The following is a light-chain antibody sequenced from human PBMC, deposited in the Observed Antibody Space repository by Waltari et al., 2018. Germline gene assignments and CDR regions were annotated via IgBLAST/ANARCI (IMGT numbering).Light chain of an antibody. V-gene: IGKV3-20*01. CDR3: QQYGSPPPNT. Sequence: EIVLTQSPGTLSLSPGERATLSCRASQSVRSSYLAWYQQKPGQAPRLLIYAASSRATGIPDRFSGSGSGTDVPLPISRLGPEDFAVYYCQQYGSPPPNTFGQGTRLEIK. CDR1: QSVRSSY. J-gene: IGKJ5*01. CDR2: AAS.